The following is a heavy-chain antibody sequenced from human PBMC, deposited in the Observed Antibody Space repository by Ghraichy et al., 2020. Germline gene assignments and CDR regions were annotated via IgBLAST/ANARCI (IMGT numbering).Heavy chain of an antibody. CDR1: GYTFTGYY. Sequence: ASVKVSCKASGYTFTGYYMHWVRQAPGQGLEWMGWINPNSGGTSYAQKFQGRVTMTRDTSISTAYMELSRLRSDDTAVYFCARVNDYFHSSPYDYWGQGTLVTVSS. V-gene: IGHV1-2*02. CDR2: INPNSGGT. CDR3: ARVNDYFHSSPYDY. J-gene: IGHJ4*02. D-gene: IGHD3-22*01.